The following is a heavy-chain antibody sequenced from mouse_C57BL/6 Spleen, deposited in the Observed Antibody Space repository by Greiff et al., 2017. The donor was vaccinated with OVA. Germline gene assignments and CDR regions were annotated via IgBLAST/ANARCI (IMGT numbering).Heavy chain of an antibody. CDR2: IYPRSGNT. D-gene: IGHD1-1*01. V-gene: IGHV1-81*01. J-gene: IGHJ2*01. CDR3: ARITTVVEDYVDY. CDR1: GYTFTSYG. Sequence: QVQLQQSGAELARPGASVKLSCKASGYTFTSYGISWLKQRTGQGLEWIGEIYPRSGNTYYNEKFKGKATLTADKSSSTAYMELRSLTSEDSAVDFCARITTVVEDYVDYWGQGTTLTVSS.